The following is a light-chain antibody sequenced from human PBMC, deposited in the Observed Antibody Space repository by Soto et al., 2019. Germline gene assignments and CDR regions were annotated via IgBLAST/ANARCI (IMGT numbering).Light chain of an antibody. CDR1: QRVSNSW. Sequence: EIVLTQAPGTLSLSPGERATLSCRASQRVSNSWLAWYQHKPGQAPRLLIYGASSRAAGIPDRFSGGGSGTDFTLTITRLEPEDSAVFYCQQYGSPPWTFGQGTKVDIK. CDR2: GAS. V-gene: IGKV3-20*01. J-gene: IGKJ1*01. CDR3: QQYGSPPWT.